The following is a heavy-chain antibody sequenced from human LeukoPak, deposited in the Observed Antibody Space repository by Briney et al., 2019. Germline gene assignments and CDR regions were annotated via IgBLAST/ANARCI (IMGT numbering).Heavy chain of an antibody. D-gene: IGHD5-24*01. CDR1: GFTFSSYG. J-gene: IGHJ4*02. CDR2: IRYDGSNK. V-gene: IGHV3-30*02. Sequence: GGSLRLSCAASGFTFSSYGMHWVRQAPGKGLEWVAFIRYDGSNKYYADSVKGRFTISRDNSKNTLYLQVNSLRAEDTAVYYCAKVTNSRRWLQLNYFDYWGQGTLVTVSS. CDR3: AKVTNSRRWLQLNYFDY.